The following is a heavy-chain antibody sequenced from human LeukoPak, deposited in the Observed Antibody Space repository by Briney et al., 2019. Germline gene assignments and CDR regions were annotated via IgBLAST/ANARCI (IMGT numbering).Heavy chain of an antibody. CDR1: GYTFTSYA. Sequence: ASVKVSCKASGYTFTSYAMNWVRQAPGQGLEWMGWINTNTGNPTYAQGFTGRFVFSLDTSVSTAYLQISSLKTEDTAVYYCARERAGSGYSSGWYSRHYYYMDVWGKGTTVTVSS. J-gene: IGHJ6*03. CDR3: ARERAGSGYSSGWYSRHYYYMDV. V-gene: IGHV7-4-1*02. CDR2: INTNTGNP. D-gene: IGHD6-19*01.